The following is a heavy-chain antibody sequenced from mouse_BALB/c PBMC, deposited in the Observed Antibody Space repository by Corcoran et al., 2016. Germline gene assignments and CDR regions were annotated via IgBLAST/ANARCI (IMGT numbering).Heavy chain of an antibody. CDR3: ARYYDSGYAMDY. CDR2: ISCYNGAT. CDR1: GYSFTGYN. Sequence: LVKTGASVKISCKASGYSFTGYNMHWVKQSHGKSLEWIGYISCYNGATSYNQKFKGKATFTVDTSSSTAYMQFNSLTSEDSAVYYCARYYDSGYAMDYWGQGTSVTVSS. J-gene: IGHJ4*01. D-gene: IGHD1-1*01. V-gene: IGHV1S34*01.